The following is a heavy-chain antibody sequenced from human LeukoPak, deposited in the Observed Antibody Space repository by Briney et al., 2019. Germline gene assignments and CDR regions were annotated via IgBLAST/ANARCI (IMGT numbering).Heavy chain of an antibody. V-gene: IGHV3-23*01. D-gene: IGHD3-10*01. CDR2: ISGSGGST. Sequence: GGPLRLSCAASGFTFSDFSTYWMHWVRQAPGKGLEWVSAISGSGGSTYYADSVKGRFTISRDNSKNTLYLQMNSLRPEDTAVYYCASQGGVTIIRAVPAFGYWGQGTLVTVSS. CDR1: GFTFSDFSTYW. J-gene: IGHJ4*02. CDR3: ASQGGVTIIRAVPAFGY.